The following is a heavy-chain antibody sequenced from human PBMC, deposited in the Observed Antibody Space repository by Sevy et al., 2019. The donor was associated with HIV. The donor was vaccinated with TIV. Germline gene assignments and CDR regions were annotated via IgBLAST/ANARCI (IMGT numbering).Heavy chain of an antibody. Sequence: GGSLRLSCAASGFTFSSYSMNWVRQAPGKGLEWVSSISSSSSYIYYADSVKGRFTISRDNAKNSLYLQMNSLRAEDTAVYYWGRDHCSGGSCLSYYYYYGMDVWGQGTTVTVSS. J-gene: IGHJ6*02. CDR3: GRDHCSGGSCLSYYYYYGMDV. CDR2: ISSSSSYI. V-gene: IGHV3-21*01. CDR1: GFTFSSYS. D-gene: IGHD2-15*01.